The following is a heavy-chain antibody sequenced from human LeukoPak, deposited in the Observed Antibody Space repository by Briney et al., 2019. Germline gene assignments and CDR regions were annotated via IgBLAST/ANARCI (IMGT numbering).Heavy chain of an antibody. CDR1: GYTFTGYY. V-gene: IGHV1-2*02. Sequence: SVKVSCKASGYTFTGYYMHWVRQAPGQGLEWMGWINPNSGGTNYAQKFQGRVTMTRDTSISTAYMELSRLRSDDTAVYYCASAADYYDSSGYYIFDYWGQGTLVTVSS. J-gene: IGHJ4*02. D-gene: IGHD3-22*01. CDR2: INPNSGGT. CDR3: ASAADYYDSSGYYIFDY.